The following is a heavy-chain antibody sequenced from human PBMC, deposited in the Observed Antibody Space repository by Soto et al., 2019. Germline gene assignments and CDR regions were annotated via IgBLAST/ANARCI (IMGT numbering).Heavy chain of an antibody. D-gene: IGHD3-22*01. V-gene: IGHV3-15*07. Sequence: GGSLRLSCAASGFTFSNAWINWVRQTPGKGLEWVGRVKSKTDGGTTDFAAPVKGRFAISRDDSKNMVYLEMNSLKTEDTAIYYCTTDSYITSIVVRFDYWGHGTLVTVSS. CDR1: GFTFSNAW. CDR2: VKSKTDGGTT. CDR3: TTDSYITSIVVRFDY. J-gene: IGHJ4*01.